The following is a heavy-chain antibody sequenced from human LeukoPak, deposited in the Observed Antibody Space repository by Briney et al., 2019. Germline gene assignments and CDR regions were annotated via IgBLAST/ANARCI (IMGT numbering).Heavy chain of an antibody. J-gene: IGHJ6*02. D-gene: IGHD4-23*01. CDR3: ARTTVVTPRYYHYGMDV. Sequence: PGRSLRLSCAASGFTFSSYAMHWVRQAPGKGLEWVAVISYDGSNKYYADSVKGRFTISRDNSKNTLYLQMNSLRAEDTAVYYCARTTVVTPRYYHYGMDVWGQGTTVTVSS. CDR1: GFTFSSYA. V-gene: IGHV3-30-3*01. CDR2: ISYDGSNK.